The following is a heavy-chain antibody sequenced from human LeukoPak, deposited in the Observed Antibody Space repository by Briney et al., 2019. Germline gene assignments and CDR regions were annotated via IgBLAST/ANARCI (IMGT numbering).Heavy chain of an antibody. V-gene: IGHV1-69*13. Sequence: SVKVSCKASGGTFSSYAMSWVRQAPGQGLEWMGGIIPIFGTANYAQKFQGRVTITADESTSTAYMELSSLRSEDTAVYYCARSPITMVRGDPNYYFDYWGQGTLVTVSS. J-gene: IGHJ4*02. CDR3: ARSPITMVRGDPNYYFDY. CDR2: IIPIFGTA. CDR1: GGTFSSYA. D-gene: IGHD3-10*01.